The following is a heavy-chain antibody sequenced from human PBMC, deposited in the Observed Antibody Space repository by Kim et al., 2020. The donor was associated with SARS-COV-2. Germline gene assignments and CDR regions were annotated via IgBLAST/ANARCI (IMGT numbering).Heavy chain of an antibody. CDR3: ARVGTEYCSGGSCYSAQSGYMDV. CDR2: IIPILGIA. V-gene: IGHV1-69*04. D-gene: IGHD2-15*01. J-gene: IGHJ6*03. CDR1: GGTFSSYA. Sequence: SVKVSCKASGGTFSSYAISWVRQAPGQGLEWMGRIIPILGIANYAQKFQGRVTITADKSTSTAYMELSSLRSEDTAVYYCARVGTEYCSGGSCYSAQSGYMDVWGKGTTVTVSS.